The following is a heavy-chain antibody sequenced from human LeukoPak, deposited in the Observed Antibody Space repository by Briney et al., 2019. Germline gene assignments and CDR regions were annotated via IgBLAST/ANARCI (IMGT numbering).Heavy chain of an antibody. CDR1: GYTFTSYG. Sequence: ASVKVSCKASGYTFTSYGISWVRQAPGQGLEWMGWISAYNGNTDYAQKLQGRVTMTTDTSTSTAYMELRSLRSDDTAVYYCAKELDPFGDYDSSGYFSYFDYWGQGTLVTVSS. V-gene: IGHV1-18*01. D-gene: IGHD3-22*01. J-gene: IGHJ4*02. CDR2: ISAYNGNT. CDR3: AKELDPFGDYDSSGYFSYFDY.